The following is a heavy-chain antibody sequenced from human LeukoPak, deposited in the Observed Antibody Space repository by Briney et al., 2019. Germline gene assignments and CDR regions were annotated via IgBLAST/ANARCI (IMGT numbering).Heavy chain of an antibody. CDR3: AKRGVVIRVILVGFDKEAYYFDS. CDR2: ISGSGGRT. D-gene: IGHD3-22*01. Sequence: GGSLRLSCAVSGITLSNYGMSWVRQAPGKGLEWVAGISGSGGRTNYADAVKGRFTISRDNAKNTLFLQMNSLRVEDTAVYFCAKRGVVIRVILVGFDKEAYYFDSWGQGALVTVSS. J-gene: IGHJ4*02. V-gene: IGHV3-23*01. CDR1: GITLSNYG.